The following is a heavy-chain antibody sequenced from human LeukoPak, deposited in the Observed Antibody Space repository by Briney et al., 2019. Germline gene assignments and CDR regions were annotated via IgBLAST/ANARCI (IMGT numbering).Heavy chain of an antibody. Sequence: GGSLRLSCAASGFTFSSYAMHWVRQAPGKGLEWLAVISFDGGNKNYADSVKARLTISRDNSKDTLYLQMNSLRAEDTAVYYCARDPGYYDSSGYLLDYWGQGTLVTVSS. CDR1: GFTFSSYA. D-gene: IGHD3-22*01. CDR2: ISFDGGNK. CDR3: ARDPGYYDSSGYLLDY. V-gene: IGHV3-30-3*01. J-gene: IGHJ4*02.